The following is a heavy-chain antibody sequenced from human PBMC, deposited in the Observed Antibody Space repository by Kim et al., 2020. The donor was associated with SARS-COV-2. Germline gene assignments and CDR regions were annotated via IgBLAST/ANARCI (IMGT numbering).Heavy chain of an antibody. D-gene: IGHD3-9*01. CDR3: ARGSGHSIDRYV. CDR2: IKEDGSDK. J-gene: IGHJ6*02. V-gene: IGHV3-7*01. Sequence: LSLTCAASGFSFSDYWMSWVRQAPGKGLEWVGNIKEDGSDKYYVDSVKGRFTISRDNAKNSLYLQMNSLGAEDTAIYYCARGSGHSIDRYVWGQGTT. CDR1: GFSFSDYW.